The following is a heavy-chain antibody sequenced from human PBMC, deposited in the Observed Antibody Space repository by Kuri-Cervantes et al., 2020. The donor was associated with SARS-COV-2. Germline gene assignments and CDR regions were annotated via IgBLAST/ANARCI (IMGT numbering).Heavy chain of an antibody. V-gene: IGHV3-11*04. J-gene: IGHJ4*02. CDR3: ARDLRMGKSLDY. CDR1: GFTFSSYW. D-gene: IGHD7-27*01. Sequence: GGSLRLSCAASGFTFSSYWMSWIRQAPGKGLEWVSYIGPSGAPIHYADSVKGRFTISRDNAKNSVYLQMNSLRAEDTAVYYCARDLRMGKSLDYWGQGTQVTVSS. CDR2: IGPSGAPI.